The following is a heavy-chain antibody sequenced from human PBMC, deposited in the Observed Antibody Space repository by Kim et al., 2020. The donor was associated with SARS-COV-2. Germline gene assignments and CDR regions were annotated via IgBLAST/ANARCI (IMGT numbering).Heavy chain of an antibody. CDR1: GITFSSYG. D-gene: IGHD6-13*01. V-gene: IGHV3-30*18. J-gene: IGHJ1*01. CDR2: ISYDGSNK. Sequence: GGSLRLSCAASGITFSSYGMHWVRQAPGKGLEWGAAISYDGSNKYYADSVKGRFTISRDNSKNTLYLQMNSLRPEDTAVYYCAKGPVVAAAASVYFQYWGQSTLVTVSS. CDR3: AKGPVVAAAASVYFQY.